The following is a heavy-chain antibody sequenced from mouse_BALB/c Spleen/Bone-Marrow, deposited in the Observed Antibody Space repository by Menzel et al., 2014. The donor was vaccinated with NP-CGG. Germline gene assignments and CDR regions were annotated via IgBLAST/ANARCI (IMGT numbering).Heavy chain of an antibody. CDR1: GFTFTDYY. CDR3: ARDDYYAMDY. Sequence: EVMLVESGVGLVQPGGSLRLSCATSGFTFTDYYMSWVRQPPGKALEWLGFIRNKANGYTTEYSASVKGRFTISRDNSQSILYLQMNTLRAEDSATYYCARDDYYAMDYWGQGTSVTVSS. V-gene: IGHV7-3*02. CDR2: IRNKANGYTT. J-gene: IGHJ4*01.